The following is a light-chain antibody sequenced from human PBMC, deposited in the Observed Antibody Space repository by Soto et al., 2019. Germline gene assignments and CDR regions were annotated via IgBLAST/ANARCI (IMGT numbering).Light chain of an antibody. V-gene: IGKV1-5*03. CDR2: KAS. Sequence: DIQMTQSPSTLSASVGDRVTITCRASRSISTWLAWYQQKPGKAPKLLIYKASSLEGGVPSRFSGSGSGTEFTLTISGLQPDDFATYYCQQYNSFSLTFGQGTKVEIK. CDR1: RSISTW. J-gene: IGKJ1*01. CDR3: QQYNSFSLT.